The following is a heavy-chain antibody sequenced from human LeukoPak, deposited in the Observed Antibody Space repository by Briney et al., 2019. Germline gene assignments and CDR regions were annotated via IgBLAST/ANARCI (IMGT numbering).Heavy chain of an antibody. Sequence: SETLSLTCTVSGGSISSYYWSWIRQPAGKGLEWIGRIHTSGRTIYNPSLKSRVTMSVDTSKNQFSLQLSSVTAADTAVYYCAREAYYYGSGNLRYDYWGQGTLVTVSS. V-gene: IGHV4-4*07. J-gene: IGHJ4*02. D-gene: IGHD3-10*01. CDR2: IHTSGRT. CDR3: AREAYYYGSGNLRYDY. CDR1: GGSISSYY.